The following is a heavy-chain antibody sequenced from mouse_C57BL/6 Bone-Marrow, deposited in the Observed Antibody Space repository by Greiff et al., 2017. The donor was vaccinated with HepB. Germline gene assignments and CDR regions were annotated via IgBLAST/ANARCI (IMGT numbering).Heavy chain of an antibody. D-gene: IGHD1-1*01. CDR1: GYTFTGYW. CDR3: ASVTSPLTTVVGVDY. J-gene: IGHJ2*01. V-gene: IGHV1-9*01. CDR2: ILPGSGST. Sequence: VQLQQSGAELMKPGASVKLSCKATGYTFTGYWIEWVKQRPGHGLEWIGEILPGSGSTNYNEKFKGKATFTADTSSNTAYMQLSSLTTEDSAIYYGASVTSPLTTVVGVDYWGQGTTLTVSS.